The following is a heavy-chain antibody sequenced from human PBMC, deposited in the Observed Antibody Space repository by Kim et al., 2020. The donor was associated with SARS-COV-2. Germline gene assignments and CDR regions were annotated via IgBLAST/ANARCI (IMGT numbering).Heavy chain of an antibody. CDR1: GFTFSAYA. J-gene: IGHJ4*02. CDR2: ISGSGGYT. CDR3: AKYSGMRTANWYSDY. Sequence: GGSLRLSCAASGFTFSAYAMSWVRQAPGKGLEWVSVISGSGGYTHYADSVKGRFTISRDNSKNTLYLQMNSLGAEDTAVYYCAKYSGMRTANWYSDYWGQGTLVTVSS. D-gene: IGHD1-1*01. V-gene: IGHV3-23*01.